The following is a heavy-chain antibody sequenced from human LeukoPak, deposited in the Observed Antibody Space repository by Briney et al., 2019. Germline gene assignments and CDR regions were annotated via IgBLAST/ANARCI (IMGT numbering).Heavy chain of an antibody. CDR2: ISAYNGNT. CDR1: GYTFTSYG. Sequence: ASVKVSCKASGYTFTSYGISWVRQAPGQGIECMGWISAYNGNTTYAQQLQGRVTITTDTSTSTAYMELRSLRSDDTAVYYCAISSGYLFDYWGQGTLVTVSS. D-gene: IGHD3-22*01. V-gene: IGHV1-18*01. J-gene: IGHJ4*02. CDR3: AISSGYLFDY.